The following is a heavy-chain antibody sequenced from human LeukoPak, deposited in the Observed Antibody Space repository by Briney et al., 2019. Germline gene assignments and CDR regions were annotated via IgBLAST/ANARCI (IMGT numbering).Heavy chain of an antibody. J-gene: IGHJ6*03. CDR1: GGSFSSYA. V-gene: IGHV1-69*06. CDR3: ARVINGLELRSYYYMDV. CDR2: IIPFFGAA. D-gene: IGHD1-7*01. Sequence: SVKVSCKASGGSFSSYAISWGRQAPGQGLEWMGGIIPFFGAATYAQKFQGRVTITADKSTRTAYMGVSSLRSGDTAVYYRARVINGLELRSYYYMDVWGKGTTVTVSS.